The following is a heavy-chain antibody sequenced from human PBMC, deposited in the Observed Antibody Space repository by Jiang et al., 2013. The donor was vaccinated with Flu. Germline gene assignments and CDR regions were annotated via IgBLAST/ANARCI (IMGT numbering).Heavy chain of an antibody. D-gene: IGHD3-16*01. CDR1: GFTFNHYA. V-gene: IGHV3-23*01. CDR2: ISDSGDRT. CDR3: AKIVSTCFSCRYFDY. J-gene: IGHJ4*02. Sequence: GLVQPGGSLRLSCAASGFTFNHYAMSWVRQAPGKGLEWVSTISDSGDRTYYADSVKGRFTFSRDNSKNTLYLQMNSLRAEDTAVYYCAKIVSTCFSCRYFDYWGQGTLVTVSS.